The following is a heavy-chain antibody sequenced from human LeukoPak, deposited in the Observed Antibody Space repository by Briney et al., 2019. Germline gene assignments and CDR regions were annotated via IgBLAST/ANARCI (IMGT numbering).Heavy chain of an antibody. CDR1: GFTFSSYA. D-gene: IGHD3-22*01. CDR3: AKGALLGYYYDTSGYSD. CDR2: ISGSGGST. Sequence: GGSLRLSCAGSGFTFSSYAMSWVRQAPGKGLEWVSTISGSGGSTLYGDSVKGRFTISRDNSKNTLYLQMNILRAEDTAVYSCAKGALLGYYYDTSGYSDWGQGTLVTVSS. V-gene: IGHV3-23*01. J-gene: IGHJ4*02.